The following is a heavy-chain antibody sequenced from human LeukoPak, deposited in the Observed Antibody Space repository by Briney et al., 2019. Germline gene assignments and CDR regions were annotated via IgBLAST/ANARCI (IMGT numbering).Heavy chain of an antibody. Sequence: ASVKVSCKASGYTFTGYYMHWVREAPGQGLEWMGWISPNSGGTNYAQTFQGRLTMTRDTSISTVYMELSRLRSDDTAVYYCARDPLDYWATSSGSRRPAFDYWGQGTLVTVSS. CDR3: ARDPLDYWATSSGSRRPAFDY. J-gene: IGHJ4*02. D-gene: IGHD1-26*01. CDR1: GYTFTGYY. CDR2: ISPNSGGT. V-gene: IGHV1-2*02.